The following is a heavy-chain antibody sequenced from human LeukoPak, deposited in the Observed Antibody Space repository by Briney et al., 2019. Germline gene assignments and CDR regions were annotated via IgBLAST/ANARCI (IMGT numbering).Heavy chain of an antibody. Sequence: SETLSLTCTVSGGSISSYYWSWIRQPPGKGLEWIGYIYYSGSTNYNPSLKSRVTISVDTSKNQFSLKLSSVTAADTAVYYCASGNYFAYYYYYMDVWGKGTTVTVSS. D-gene: IGHD1-7*01. CDR2: IYYSGST. CDR1: GGSISSYY. J-gene: IGHJ6*03. CDR3: ASGNYFAYYYYYMDV. V-gene: IGHV4-59*01.